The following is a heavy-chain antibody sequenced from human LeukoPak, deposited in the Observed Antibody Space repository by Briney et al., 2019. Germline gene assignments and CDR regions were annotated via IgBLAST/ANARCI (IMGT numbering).Heavy chain of an antibody. Sequence: GGSLRLSCAASGFTFNGSAMHWVRQASGKGLEWVGRIRSKANSYATAYAASVKGRFTISRDDSKNTAYLQMNSLKTEDTAVYYCTTAGIAVAGSGYWGQGTLVTVSS. CDR3: TTAGIAVAGSGY. CDR1: GFTFNGSA. J-gene: IGHJ4*02. CDR2: IRSKANSYAT. D-gene: IGHD6-19*01. V-gene: IGHV3-73*01.